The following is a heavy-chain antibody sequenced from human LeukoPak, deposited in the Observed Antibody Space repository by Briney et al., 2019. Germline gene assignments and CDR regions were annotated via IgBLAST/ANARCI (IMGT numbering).Heavy chain of an antibody. CDR3: ARVAAAGYHYYMDV. D-gene: IGHD6-13*01. Sequence: PSETLSLTCSVSGDSVSSYYWSWIRQPPGKGLEWIGYIYDSGSPNYNPSLKSRVTLSVDTSKNQFSLKVSSVTAADTAVYYCARVAAAGYHYYMDVWGKGTTVTISS. CDR1: GDSVSSYY. V-gene: IGHV4-59*02. CDR2: IYDSGSP. J-gene: IGHJ6*03.